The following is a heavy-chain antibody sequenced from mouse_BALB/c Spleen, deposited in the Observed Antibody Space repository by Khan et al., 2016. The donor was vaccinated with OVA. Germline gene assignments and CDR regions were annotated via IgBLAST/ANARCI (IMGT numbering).Heavy chain of an antibody. D-gene: IGHD2-1*01. Sequence: VQLQQSDAELVKPGASVKISCKASGYTFTDHAIHWVKQKPEQGLEWIGCFSPGNGDIKYNEKFKGKATLTADTSSSTAYMQLNSLTSEDSAVYFCERSDYYGNFYVMDYWGQGTAVTVSP. CDR2: FSPGNGDI. J-gene: IGHJ4*01. CDR3: ERSDYYGNFYVMDY. V-gene: IGHV1S53*01. CDR1: GYTFTDHA.